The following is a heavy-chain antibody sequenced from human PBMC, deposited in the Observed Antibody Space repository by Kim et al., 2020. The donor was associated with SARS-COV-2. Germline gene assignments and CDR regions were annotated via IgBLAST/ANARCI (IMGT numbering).Heavy chain of an antibody. D-gene: IGHD6-19*01. V-gene: IGHV4-31*02. J-gene: IGHJ4*02. Sequence: NPALKSRVTISVDTSKNQFSLKLSSVTAADTAVYYCARDPQYSSGWFDYWGQGTLVTVSS. CDR3: ARDPQYSSGWFDY.